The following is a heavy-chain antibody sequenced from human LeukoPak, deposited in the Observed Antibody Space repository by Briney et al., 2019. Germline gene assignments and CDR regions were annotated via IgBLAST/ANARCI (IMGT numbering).Heavy chain of an antibody. V-gene: IGHV1-18*01. Sequence: ASVNVSFKASGYTFTSYGISWVRQAPGQGLEWMGWISAYNGNTNYAQKLKGRVTMTTDTSTSTAYMEPRSLRSDDTAVYYCAREQNVGATDYWGQGTLVTVSS. CDR1: GYTFTSYG. CDR3: AREQNVGATDY. J-gene: IGHJ4*02. CDR2: ISAYNGNT. D-gene: IGHD1-26*01.